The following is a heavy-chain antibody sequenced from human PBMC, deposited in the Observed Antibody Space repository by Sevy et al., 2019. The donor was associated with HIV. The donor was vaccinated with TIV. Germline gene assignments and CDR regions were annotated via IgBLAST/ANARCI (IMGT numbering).Heavy chain of an antibody. CDR2: KNQDGSEK. J-gene: IGHJ4*02. V-gene: IGHV3-7*01. CDR1: GFTFSKYW. CDR3: ARETGSSHFDY. Sequence: GGSLRLSCAASGFTFSKYWMSWVRQAPGKGLEWVANKNQDGSEKYYVDSMKGRFNISRDNGKNSLYLQMNSLRAEDTAVYYCARETGSSHFDYWGQGTLVTVSS. D-gene: IGHD3-10*01.